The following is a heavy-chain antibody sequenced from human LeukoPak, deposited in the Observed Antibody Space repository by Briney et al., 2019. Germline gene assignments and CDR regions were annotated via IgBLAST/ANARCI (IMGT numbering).Heavy chain of an antibody. D-gene: IGHD3-22*01. CDR3: ARSPYYYDSSGYYYAPDAFDI. J-gene: IGHJ3*02. CDR1: GFTFSSYS. CDR2: ISSSSSYI. V-gene: IGHV3-21*01. Sequence: PGGSLRLSCAASGFTFSSYSMNWVRQAPGKGLEWVSSISSSSSYIYYADSVKGRFTISRDNAKNSLYLQMNSLRAEDTAVYYCARSPYYYDSSGYYYAPDAFDIWGQGTMVTVSS.